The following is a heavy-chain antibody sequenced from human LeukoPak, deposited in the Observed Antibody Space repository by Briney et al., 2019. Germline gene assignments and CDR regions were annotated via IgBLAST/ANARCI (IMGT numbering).Heavy chain of an antibody. CDR2: INPNSGGT. V-gene: IGHV1-2*02. Sequence: ASVKVSCKASGYTFTGYYMHWVRQAPGQGLQWMGWINPNSGGTNYAQKFQDRVTMTRDTSISTAYMELGRLRSDDTAVYYCARGVDGDFNDAFDIWGQGTMVTVSS. CDR3: ARGVDGDFNDAFDI. CDR1: GYTFTGYY. J-gene: IGHJ3*02. D-gene: IGHD4-17*01.